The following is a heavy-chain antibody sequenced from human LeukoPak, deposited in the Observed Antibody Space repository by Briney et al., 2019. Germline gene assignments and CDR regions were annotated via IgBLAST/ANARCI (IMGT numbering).Heavy chain of an antibody. V-gene: IGHV3-74*01. Sequence: GGSLRLSCAASGFTFSSYWMHWVRQAPGKGLVWVSRINSDGSSTSYADSVKGRFTISRDNAKNTLYLQMNSLRAEDTAVYYCARLHYSSRNFDYWGQGTLVTVSS. CDR1: GFTFSSYW. J-gene: IGHJ4*02. D-gene: IGHD6-13*01. CDR2: INSDGSST. CDR3: ARLHYSSRNFDY.